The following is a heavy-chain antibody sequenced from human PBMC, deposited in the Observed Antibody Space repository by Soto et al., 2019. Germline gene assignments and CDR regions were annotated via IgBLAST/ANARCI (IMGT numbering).Heavy chain of an antibody. V-gene: IGHV1-3*01. J-gene: IGHJ5*02. D-gene: IGHD1-26*01. CDR2: INAGNGNT. CDR3: ARGPPSAVGNWFDP. Sequence: QVQLVQSGAEVKKPGASVKVSCKASGYTFTSYAMHWVRQAPGQRHEWMGWINAGNGNTKYSQKFQGRVTITRDTSASTAYKELSSLRSEDTAVYYCARGPPSAVGNWFDPWGQGTLVTVSS. CDR1: GYTFTSYA.